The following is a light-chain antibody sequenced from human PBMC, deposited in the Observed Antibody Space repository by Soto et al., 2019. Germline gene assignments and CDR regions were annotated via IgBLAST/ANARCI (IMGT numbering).Light chain of an antibody. J-gene: IGKJ5*01. CDR2: GAS. V-gene: IGKV3-20*01. Sequence: EIVLTQSPATLSVSPGERATLSCRASQSVSSNLAWYQQKPGQAPRLLIYGASNRATDIPDRFSGSGSGTDFTLTISRLEPEDFAVYYCQQYGSSPRITFGQGTRLEIK. CDR1: QSVSSN. CDR3: QQYGSSPRIT.